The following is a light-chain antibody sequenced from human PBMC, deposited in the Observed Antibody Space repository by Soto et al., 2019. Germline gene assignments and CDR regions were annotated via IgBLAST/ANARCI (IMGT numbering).Light chain of an antibody. CDR3: QQYGNSPQT. CDR1: QSVNTN. Sequence: IVMTKSPATLSVSPGERATFSCRASQSVNTNLAWYQLKPGQAPRLLVYGASIRATGIPARFSGSGSGTEFTLTISRLEPEDFAVYYCQQYGNSPQTFGQGTKVDIK. J-gene: IGKJ1*01. V-gene: IGKV3-15*01. CDR2: GAS.